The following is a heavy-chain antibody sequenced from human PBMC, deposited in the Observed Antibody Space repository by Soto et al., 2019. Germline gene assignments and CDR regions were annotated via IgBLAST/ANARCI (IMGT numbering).Heavy chain of an antibody. CDR3: ARDSSYCSGCSCYVIDY. CDR2: ISYDGSNK. Sequence: QVQLVESGGGVVQPGRSLRLSCVASGFTLSSYAMNWVRQAPGEGLEWVAIISYDGSNKYYADSVKGRFTISRDNSKNPVYLQMTSVRAEDTAVYYCARDSSYCSGCSCYVIDYWCQGILVTVSS. CDR1: GFTLSSYA. V-gene: IGHV3-30-3*01. D-gene: IGHD2-15*01. J-gene: IGHJ4*02.